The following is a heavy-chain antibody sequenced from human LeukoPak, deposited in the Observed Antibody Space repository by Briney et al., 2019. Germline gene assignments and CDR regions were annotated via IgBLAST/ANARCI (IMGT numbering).Heavy chain of an antibody. CDR3: ASTSLGAGRAPRGAFDI. CDR1: GGSISSYY. V-gene: IGHV4-59*01. CDR2: IYYSGST. Sequence: SETLSLTCTVSGGSISSYYWSWIRQPPGKGREWIGYIYYSGSTNYNPSLKSRVTISVDTSKNQFSLKLSSVTAADTAVYYCASTSLGAGRAPRGAFDIWGQGTMVTVSS. J-gene: IGHJ3*02.